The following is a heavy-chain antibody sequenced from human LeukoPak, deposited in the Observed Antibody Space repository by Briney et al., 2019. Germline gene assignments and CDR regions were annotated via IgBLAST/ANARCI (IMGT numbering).Heavy chain of an antibody. D-gene: IGHD5/OR15-5a*01. CDR2: INPNSGGT. Sequence: ASVKVSCKASGYTFTGYYMHWVRQAPGQGLEWMGWINPNSGGTNYAQKFQGRVTMTRDTSINTANMELSSLKSDDTAVYYCARGYSDSFYDYWGRGTLVIVSS. CDR3: ARGYSDSFYDY. J-gene: IGHJ4*02. CDR1: GYTFTGYY. V-gene: IGHV1-2*02.